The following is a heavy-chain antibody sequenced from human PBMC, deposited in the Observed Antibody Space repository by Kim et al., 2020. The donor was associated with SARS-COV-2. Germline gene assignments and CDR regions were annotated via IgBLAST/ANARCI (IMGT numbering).Heavy chain of an antibody. CDR3: AGGAPGPYYFDY. CDR1: GGSVSSGSYY. D-gene: IGHD3-16*01. V-gene: IGHV4-61*01. J-gene: IGHJ4*02. CDR2: IYYSGST. Sequence: SETLSLTCTVSGGSVSSGSYYWSWIRQPPGKGLEWIGYIYYSGSTNYNPSLKSRVTISVDTSKNQFSLKLSSVTAADTAVYYCAGGAPGPYYFDYWGQGTLVTVSS.